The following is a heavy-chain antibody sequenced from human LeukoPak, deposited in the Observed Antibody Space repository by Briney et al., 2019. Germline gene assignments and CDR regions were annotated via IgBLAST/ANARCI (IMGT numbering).Heavy chain of an antibody. J-gene: IGHJ4*02. Sequence: GGSLRLSCAASGFTFSTFSNYGMSWVRQAPGKGLEWVSAISDSGGKTYYADSMKGRFTISRANSKNTLYLQMNSLRAEDTAVYYCAKHGSGRYFDYWGQGTLVTVSS. D-gene: IGHD6-19*01. V-gene: IGHV3-23*01. CDR1: GFTFSTFSNYG. CDR2: ISDSGGKT. CDR3: AKHGSGRYFDY.